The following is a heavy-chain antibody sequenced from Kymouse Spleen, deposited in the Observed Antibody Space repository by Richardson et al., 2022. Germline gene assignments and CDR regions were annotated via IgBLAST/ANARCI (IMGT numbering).Heavy chain of an antibody. D-gene: IGHD6-19*01. Sequence: EVQLVESGGGLVKPGGSLRLSCAASGFTFSSYSMNWVRQAPGKGLEWVSSISSSSSYIYYADSVKGRFTISRDNAKNSLYLQMNSLRAEDTAVYYCAREGIAVRYYGMDVWGQGTTVTVSS. CDR1: GFTFSSYS. J-gene: IGHJ6*02. CDR3: AREGIAVRYYGMDV. CDR2: ISSSSSYI. V-gene: IGHV3-21*03.